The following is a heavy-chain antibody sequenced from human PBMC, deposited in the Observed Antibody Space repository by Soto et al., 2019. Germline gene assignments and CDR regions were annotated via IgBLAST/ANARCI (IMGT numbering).Heavy chain of an antibody. CDR3: ARGALTRMVRGVTRFDY. J-gene: IGHJ4*02. Sequence: PSETLSLTCAVYGGSFSGYYWSWIRQPPGKGLEWIGEINHSGSTNYNPSLKSRVTISVDTSKNQFSLKLSSVTAADTAVYYCARGALTRMVRGVTRFDYWGQGTLVTVS. V-gene: IGHV4-34*01. CDR2: INHSGST. CDR1: GGSFSGYY. D-gene: IGHD3-10*01.